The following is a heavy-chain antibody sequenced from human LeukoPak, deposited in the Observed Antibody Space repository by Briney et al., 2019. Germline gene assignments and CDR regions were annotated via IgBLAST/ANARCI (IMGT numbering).Heavy chain of an antibody. D-gene: IGHD5-24*01. J-gene: IGHJ4*02. CDR3: ARRRDGYNEDFFDY. CDR2: IFHSGST. CDR1: GCSITSSSYY. V-gene: IGHV4-39*01. Sequence: PSETLSLTCTVSGCSITSSSYYWVWIRQPPGKGLEWIGSIFHSGSTYYNASLKSRVTISVDTSRNQFSLKLSSVTAADTAVYYCARRRDGYNEDFFDYWGQGTLVTVSS.